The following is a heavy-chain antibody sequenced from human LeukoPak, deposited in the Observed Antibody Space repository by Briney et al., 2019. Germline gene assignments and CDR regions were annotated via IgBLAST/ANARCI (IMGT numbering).Heavy chain of an antibody. D-gene: IGHD1-1*01. CDR3: AKITTN. J-gene: IGHJ4*02. V-gene: IGHV3-23*01. CDR2: ISGSGGSS. CDR1: GFTFSSSS. Sequence: AGGSLRLSCAASGFTFSSSSMSWVRQAPGKGLEWVSTISGSGGSSYYADSVKGRFTISRDDSKNTLYLQVHSLRAEDTAVYYCAKITTNWGQGTLVTVSS.